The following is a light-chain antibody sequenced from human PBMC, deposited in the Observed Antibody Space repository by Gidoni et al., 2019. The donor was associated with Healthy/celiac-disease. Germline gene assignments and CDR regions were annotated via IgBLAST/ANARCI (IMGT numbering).Light chain of an antibody. CDR2: DAS. CDR3: QQYNSYPLT. V-gene: IGKV1-13*02. CDR1: QGISSA. Sequence: IQLNQSPSSLSASVGDRVTITCRASQGISSALPWYQQKPGKAPKLLIYDASSLESGVPSRFSGSGSGTDFTLTISSLQPEDFATYYCQQYNSYPLTFGGGTKVEIK. J-gene: IGKJ4*01.